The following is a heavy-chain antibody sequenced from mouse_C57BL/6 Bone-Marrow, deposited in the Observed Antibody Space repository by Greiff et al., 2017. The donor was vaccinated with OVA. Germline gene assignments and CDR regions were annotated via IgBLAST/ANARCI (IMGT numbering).Heavy chain of an antibody. CDR2: IDPETGGT. Sequence: QVQLQSGAELVRPGASVTLSCKASGYTFTDYEMHWVKQTPVHGLEWIGAIDPETGGTAYNQKFKGKAILTADKSSSTAYMELRSLTSEDSAVYYCTRGYSNYYAMDYWGQGTSVTVSS. V-gene: IGHV1-15*01. CDR3: TRGYSNYYAMDY. CDR1: GYTFTDYE. J-gene: IGHJ4*01. D-gene: IGHD2-5*01.